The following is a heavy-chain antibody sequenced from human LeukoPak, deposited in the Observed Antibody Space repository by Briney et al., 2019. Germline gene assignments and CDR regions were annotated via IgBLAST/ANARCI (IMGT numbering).Heavy chain of an antibody. CDR2: INPSGGST. Sequence: ASVKVSCKASGYTFTSYYMHWVRQAPGQGLEWMGIINPSGGSTNYAQKLQGRVTMTTDTSTSTAYMELRSLRSDDTAVYYCARAPYSSGWSYYYYYMDVWGKGTTVTISS. J-gene: IGHJ6*03. CDR1: GYTFTSYY. V-gene: IGHV1-46*01. CDR3: ARAPYSSGWSYYYYYMDV. D-gene: IGHD6-19*01.